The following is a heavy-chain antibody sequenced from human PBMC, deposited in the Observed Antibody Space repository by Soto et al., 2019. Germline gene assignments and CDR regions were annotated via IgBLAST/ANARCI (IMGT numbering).Heavy chain of an antibody. CDR1: GGSISSGGYY. J-gene: IGHJ4*02. CDR2: IYYSGST. D-gene: IGHD5-12*01. V-gene: IGHV4-31*03. CDR3: ASLAFSGYGGDY. Sequence: SETLSLTCTVSGGSISSGGYYWSRIRQHPGKGLEWIGYIYYSGSTYYNPSLKSRVTISVDTSKNQFSLKLSSVTAADTAVYYCASLAFSGYGGDYWGQGTLVTVSS.